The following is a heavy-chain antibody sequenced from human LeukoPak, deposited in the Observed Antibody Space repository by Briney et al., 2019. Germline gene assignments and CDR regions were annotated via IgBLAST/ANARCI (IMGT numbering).Heavy chain of an antibody. CDR2: VSGDAYNK. CDR3: ARDPGGAQQYFRSWDFMDY. CDR1: GFIFSNFS. Sequence: TGGSLRLSCAASGFIFSNFSILWVRQAPGKGLEWVALVSGDAYNKYYADFVKGRFSISRDNSKNSLYLQMNSLTPEDTALYYCARDPGGAQQYFRSWDFMDYWGQGTLVTVSS. V-gene: IGHV3-30-3*01. D-gene: IGHD3/OR15-3a*01. J-gene: IGHJ4*02.